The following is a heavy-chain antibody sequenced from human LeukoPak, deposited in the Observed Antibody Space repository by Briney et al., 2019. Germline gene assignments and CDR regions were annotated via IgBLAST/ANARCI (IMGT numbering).Heavy chain of an antibody. CDR3: AKDRGGLRSVPAAIAY. D-gene: IGHD2-2*02. CDR2: IRYDGSNK. CDR1: GFTFSSYG. J-gene: IGHJ4*02. V-gene: IGHV3-30*02. Sequence: GGSLRPSCAASGFTFSSYGMHWVRQAPGKGLEWVAFIRYDGSNKYYADSVKGRFTISRDNSKNTLYLQMNSLRAEDTAVYYCAKDRGGLRSVPAAIAYWGQGTLVTVSS.